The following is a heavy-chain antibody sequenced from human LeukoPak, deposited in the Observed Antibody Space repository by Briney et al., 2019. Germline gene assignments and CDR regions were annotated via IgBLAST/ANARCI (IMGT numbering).Heavy chain of an antibody. V-gene: IGHV1-2*02. CDR1: GYTFTGYY. CDR2: INPNSGGT. J-gene: IGHJ4*02. Sequence: ASVKVSCMASGYTFTGYYMHWVRQAPGQGREWMGWINPNSGGTNYAQKFQGRVTMTRDTSISTAYMELSRLRSDDTAVYYCARDSYYYGSGNPAYWGQGTLVTVSS. D-gene: IGHD3-10*01. CDR3: ARDSYYYGSGNPAY.